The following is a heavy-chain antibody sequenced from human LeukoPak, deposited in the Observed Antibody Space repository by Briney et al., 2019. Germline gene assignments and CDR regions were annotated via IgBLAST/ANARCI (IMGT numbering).Heavy chain of an antibody. J-gene: IGHJ6*03. Sequence: SETLSLTCAVYGGSFSGYYWSWIRQPPGKGLEWIGEINHSGSTKYNPSLKSRVTISVDTSKNQFSLKLSSVTAADTAVYYCARRVGRWFGERAYYYNYMDVWGKGTTVTISS. CDR3: ARRVGRWFGERAYYYNYMDV. CDR1: GGSFSGYY. D-gene: IGHD3-10*01. V-gene: IGHV4-34*01. CDR2: INHSGST.